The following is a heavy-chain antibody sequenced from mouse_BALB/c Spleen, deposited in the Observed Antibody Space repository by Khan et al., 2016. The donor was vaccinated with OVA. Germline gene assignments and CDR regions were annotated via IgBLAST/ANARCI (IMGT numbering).Heavy chain of an antibody. CDR1: GYTFTSYV. J-gene: IGHJ3*01. CDR2: IYPFNDDT. CDR3: APVGTYYVSFAY. D-gene: IGHD1-1*01. V-gene: IGHV1S136*01. Sequence: EVQLQESGPELVKPGASVKMSCKAAGYTFTSYVMHWVKQKPGLGLEWIGYIYPFNDDTKYNEKFIGKATLTSDKSSSPAYMELSSLTSEDSAVYSCAPVGTYYVSFAYWGQGTLVTVSA.